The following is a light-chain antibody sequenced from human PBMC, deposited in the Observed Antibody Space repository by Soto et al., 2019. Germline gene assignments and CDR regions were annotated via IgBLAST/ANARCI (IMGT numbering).Light chain of an antibody. CDR1: QSVSSSY. CDR2: GAS. V-gene: IGKV3-20*01. Sequence: EIVLTQSPGTLSLSPGERATLSCRASQSVSSSYLAWYQQKPGQAPRLLIYGASSRATGIPDRFSGSGSGTDFTLTISRLEPEDFAVYYCQQYGSSPFLTFGPGTKVDI. CDR3: QQYGSSPFLT. J-gene: IGKJ3*01.